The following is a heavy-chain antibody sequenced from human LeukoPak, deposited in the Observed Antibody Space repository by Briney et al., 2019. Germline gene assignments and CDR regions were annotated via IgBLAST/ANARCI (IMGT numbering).Heavy chain of an antibody. CDR1: GFTFSSYG. D-gene: IGHD3-10*01. Sequence: GGSLRLSCAASGFTFSSYGMHWVRQAPGKGLEWVAVTSYDGSNKYYADSVKGRFTISRDNSKNTLYLQMNSLRAEDTAVYYCAKVAGLLWFGEIDYWGQGTLVTVSS. CDR2: TSYDGSNK. CDR3: AKVAGLLWFGEIDY. V-gene: IGHV3-30*18. J-gene: IGHJ4*02.